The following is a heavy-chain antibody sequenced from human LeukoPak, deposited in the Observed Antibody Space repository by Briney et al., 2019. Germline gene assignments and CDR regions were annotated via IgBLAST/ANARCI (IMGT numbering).Heavy chain of an antibody. J-gene: IGHJ4*02. Sequence: GGSLRLSCAASVFTFSNSGMNWVRQAPGKGLGWVSSISSSSSYIYYADSVKGRFTISRDNAKNSLYLQMNSLRAEDTAVYYCARVGGSGWYDDYWGQGTLVTVSS. D-gene: IGHD6-19*01. CDR1: VFTFSNSG. V-gene: IGHV3-21*01. CDR3: ARVGGSGWYDDY. CDR2: ISSSSSYI.